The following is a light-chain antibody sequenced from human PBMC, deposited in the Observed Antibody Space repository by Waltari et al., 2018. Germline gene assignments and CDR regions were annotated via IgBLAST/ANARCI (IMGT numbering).Light chain of an antibody. V-gene: IGKV3-20*01. CDR1: QSVSSSY. CDR2: GAS. J-gene: IGKJ2*01. CDR3: QQYGSSPPEYT. Sequence: DIVLTQSPGTLSLSPGERATLHCRASQSVSSSYLAWYQPKPGQAPRLLIHGASSRATGSPDRFRGSGARTDFTLTICRLEPEDCAVYYCQQYGSSPPEYTSGHGTKLEMK.